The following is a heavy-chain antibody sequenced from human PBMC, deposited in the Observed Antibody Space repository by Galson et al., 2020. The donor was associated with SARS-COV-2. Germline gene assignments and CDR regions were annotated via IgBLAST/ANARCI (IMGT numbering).Heavy chain of an antibody. J-gene: IGHJ4*02. CDR3: ASSPTIFGVVTPDY. Sequence: GGSLRLSCAASGLTFDDYAMHWVRQAPGKGLEWVSGISWNSGSIGYADSVKGRFTISRDNAKNSLYLQMNSLRAEDTALYYCASSPTIFGVVTPDYWGQGTLVTVSS. CDR2: ISWNSGSI. V-gene: IGHV3-9*01. CDR1: GLTFDDYA. D-gene: IGHD3-3*01.